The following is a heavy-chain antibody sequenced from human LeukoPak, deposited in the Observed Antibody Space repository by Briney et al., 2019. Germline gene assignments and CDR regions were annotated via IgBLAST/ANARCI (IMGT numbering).Heavy chain of an antibody. CDR2: IYSSGST. Sequence: PSDTLSLTCSVSGGSISTYYWSWLPQPAGEGVEGIGRIYSSGSTNYSPSLKSRVTMSVDTSKNQFSLALSSVTAADTAVYYCARGDPTVTTGRYFDLWGRGTLVTVSS. CDR3: ARGDPTVTTGRYFDL. CDR1: GGSISTYY. D-gene: IGHD4-17*01. J-gene: IGHJ2*01. V-gene: IGHV4-4*07.